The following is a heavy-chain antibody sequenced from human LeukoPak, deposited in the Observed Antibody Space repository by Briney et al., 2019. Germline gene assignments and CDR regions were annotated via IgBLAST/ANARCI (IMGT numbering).Heavy chain of an antibody. CDR2: IDWDDDK. J-gene: IGHJ4*02. Sequence: QTLSLTCTFSGFSLSTSGMCVCWIRQPPGKALEWLARIDWDDDKYYSTSLKTRLTISKDTSKNQVVLTMTNMDPVDTATYYCARQYSSGWYWNYWGQGTLVTVSS. D-gene: IGHD6-13*01. CDR1: GFSLSTSGMC. V-gene: IGHV2-70*11. CDR3: ARQYSSGWYWNY.